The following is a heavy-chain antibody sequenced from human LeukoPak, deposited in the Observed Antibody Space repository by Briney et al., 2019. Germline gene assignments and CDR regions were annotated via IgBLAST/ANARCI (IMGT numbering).Heavy chain of an antibody. CDR3: ARDSQRDGYNLYYYYMGV. Sequence: SVKVPCKASGGTFSSYAISWVRQAPGQGLEWMGGIIPIFGTANYAQKFQGRVTITADESTSTAYMELSSLRSEDTAVYYCARDSQRDGYNLYYYYMGVWGKGTTVTISS. CDR2: IIPIFGTA. J-gene: IGHJ6*03. V-gene: IGHV1-69*13. CDR1: GGTFSSYA. D-gene: IGHD5-24*01.